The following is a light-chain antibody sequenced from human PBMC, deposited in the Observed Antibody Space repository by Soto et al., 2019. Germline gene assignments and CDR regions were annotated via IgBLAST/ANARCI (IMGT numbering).Light chain of an antibody. V-gene: IGKV2-28*01. J-gene: IGKJ3*01. CDR1: QSLLHSNGYNY. CDR2: LGS. Sequence: DIVMTQSPLSLPVTPGEPASISCRSSQSLLHSNGYNYLDWYLQKPGQSPQLLIYLGSNRASGVPDRFSGSGSGTDFTLKISRVEAEDVGVYYCMQALQTHRVTFGPGTKVDIK. CDR3: MQALQTHRVT.